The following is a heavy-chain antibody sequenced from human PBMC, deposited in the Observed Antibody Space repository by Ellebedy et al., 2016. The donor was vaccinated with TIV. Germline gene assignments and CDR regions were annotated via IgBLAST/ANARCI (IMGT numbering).Heavy chain of an antibody. CDR3: AKGGLAVAIDY. D-gene: IGHD4-23*01. CDR1: GFTFSSYW. V-gene: IGHV3-7*03. CDR2: IKQDGSEK. J-gene: IGHJ4*02. Sequence: GESLKISXAASGFTFSSYWMTWVRQAPGKGLEWVANIKQDGSEKYYVDSVKGRFTISRDNSKNTLYLQMNSLRAEDTAVYYCAKGGLAVAIDYWGQGTLVTVSS.